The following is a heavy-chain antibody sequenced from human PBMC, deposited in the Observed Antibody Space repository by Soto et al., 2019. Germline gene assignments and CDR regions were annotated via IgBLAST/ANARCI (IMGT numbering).Heavy chain of an antibody. J-gene: IGHJ4*02. CDR2: IIPFLKTP. CDR3: TREGEKQMFLSPVAY. Sequence: QVQLVQSGAELRRPGSSVTVSCKTSGDTFSKFAFSWVRQAPGQGLEWLGGIIPFLKTPSYAQTFRGRVTITAGESTNAVCVELSSLTPDDTAIYFCTREGEKQMFLSPVAYWGQGTLITVSS. D-gene: IGHD3-3*01. V-gene: IGHV1-69*01. CDR1: GDTFSKFA.